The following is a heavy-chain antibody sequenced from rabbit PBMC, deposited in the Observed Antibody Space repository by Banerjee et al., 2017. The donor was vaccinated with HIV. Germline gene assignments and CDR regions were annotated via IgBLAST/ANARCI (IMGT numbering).Heavy chain of an antibody. Sequence: QQLVESGGGLVKPGASLTLTCTASGFSFSSGYDMCWVRQAPGKGLEWIACIYTSSGSTWYASWVNGRFTISKTSSTTVTLQMTSLTAADTATYFCARSYDTAAGNGYALWGPGTLVTVS. J-gene: IGHJ6*01. CDR3: ARSYDTAAGNGYAL. CDR1: GFSFSSGYD. D-gene: IGHD6-1*01. CDR2: IYTSSGST. V-gene: IGHV1S40*01.